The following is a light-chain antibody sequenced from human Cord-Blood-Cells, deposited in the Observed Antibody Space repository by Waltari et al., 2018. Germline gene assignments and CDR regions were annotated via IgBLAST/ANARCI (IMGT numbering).Light chain of an antibody. CDR2: DVS. V-gene: IGLV2-11*01. CDR3: CSYAGSYTFVV. Sequence: GGYNYVSWYQHHPGKAPKHMIYDVSKRPSGVPDRFSGSKYGNTASLTISGLQAEDEADYYCCSYAGSYTFVVFGGGTKLTVL. CDR1: GGYNY. J-gene: IGLJ2*01.